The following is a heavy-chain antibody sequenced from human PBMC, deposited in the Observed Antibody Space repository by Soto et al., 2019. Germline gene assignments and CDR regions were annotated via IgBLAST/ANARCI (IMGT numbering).Heavy chain of an antibody. Sequence: PSETLSLTCAVYGGSFSGYYWSWIRQPPGKGLEWIGEINHSGSTNYNPSLKSRVTISVDTSKNQFSLKLSSVTAADTAVYYCATITRSRITGTTVQPYYYGMDVWGQGTTVTVSS. CDR2: INHSGST. J-gene: IGHJ6*02. CDR3: ATITRSRITGTTVQPYYYGMDV. D-gene: IGHD1-7*01. CDR1: GGSFSGYY. V-gene: IGHV4-34*01.